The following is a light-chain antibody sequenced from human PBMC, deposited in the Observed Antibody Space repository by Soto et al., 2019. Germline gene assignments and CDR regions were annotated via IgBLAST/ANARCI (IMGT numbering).Light chain of an antibody. CDR2: GAS. V-gene: IGKV1-39*01. J-gene: IGKJ2*01. CDR1: QSISRH. Sequence: DIHMTQSPSSLSPSVGDRVTLTCRASQSISRHLNWYQQKAGRAPRLLIYGASNLQSGVPSRFSGGGSGTEFTLTISSLLPEDFGTYFCQQYNNLPYTFCQGTKLDIK. CDR3: QQYNNLPYT.